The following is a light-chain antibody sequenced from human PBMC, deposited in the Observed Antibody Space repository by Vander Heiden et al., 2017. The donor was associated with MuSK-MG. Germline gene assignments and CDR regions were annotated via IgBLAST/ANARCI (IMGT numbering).Light chain of an antibody. CDR1: ENINSW. V-gene: IGKV1-5*03. Sequence: DIQMTQSPSTLSASVGDRVTITCRASENINSWLAWYQQKPGQAPKLLIYKASSLESGVPSRFSGSASGTDFTLTISRLQPDDFATYYCQEVNTYSHTFGQGTKLEMK. CDR3: QEVNTYSHT. J-gene: IGKJ2*01. CDR2: KAS.